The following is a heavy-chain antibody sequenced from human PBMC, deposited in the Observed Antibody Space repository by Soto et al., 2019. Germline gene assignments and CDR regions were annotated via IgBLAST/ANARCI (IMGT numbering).Heavy chain of an antibody. CDR1: GGTFDSYA. J-gene: IGHJ4*02. CDR2: VIPMFLKS. Sequence: AASVKVSCKASGGTFDSYAISWVRQAPGQGLELMGGVIPMFLKSNYAQKFQGRVTITADKSTNTVNMEMNSLKSEDTAVYYCVRGGGEMANPPPYLYWGQGTQVTVSS. CDR3: VRGGGEMANPPPYLY. V-gene: IGHV1-69*06. D-gene: IGHD3-16*01.